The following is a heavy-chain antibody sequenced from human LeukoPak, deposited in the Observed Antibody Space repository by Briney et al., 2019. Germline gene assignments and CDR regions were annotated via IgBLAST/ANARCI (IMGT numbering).Heavy chain of an antibody. J-gene: IGHJ4*02. V-gene: IGHV4-39*07. CDR2: IYYSGST. CDR3: ARDSTRYFDY. CDR1: GGSISSSSYY. D-gene: IGHD5/OR15-5a*01. Sequence: SETLSLTCTVSGGSISSSSYYWGWIRQPPGKGLEWIGSIYYSGSTYYNPSLKSRVTISVDTSKNQFSLKLSSVTAADTAVYYCARDSTRYFDYWGQGTLVTVSS.